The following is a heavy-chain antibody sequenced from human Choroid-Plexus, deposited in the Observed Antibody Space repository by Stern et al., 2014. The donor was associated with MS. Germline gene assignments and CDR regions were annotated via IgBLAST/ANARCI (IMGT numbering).Heavy chain of an antibody. CDR3: AKDRQYLTYFFDH. J-gene: IGHJ5*02. Sequence: VHLVESGGGVVQPGRPLRLSCVASGFTFGSCAMHWDRQAPGKGLEWVAGVSYDGSNKYYADSVKGRFTISRDNSQNTLYIQMSSLRPEDTAVYYCAKDRQYLTYFFDHWGQGSLVTVSS. CDR2: VSYDGSNK. V-gene: IGHV3-30*18. CDR1: GFTFGSCA. D-gene: IGHD2/OR15-2a*01.